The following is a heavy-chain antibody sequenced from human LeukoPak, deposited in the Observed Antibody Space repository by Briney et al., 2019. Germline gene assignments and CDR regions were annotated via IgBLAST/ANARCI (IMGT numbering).Heavy chain of an antibody. J-gene: IGHJ4*02. CDR2: INTNTGNP. Sequence: ASVKVSCKTSGYTFTKYAINWVRQAPGQGLEWMGWINTNTGNPTYAQGFTGRFVFSLDTSVSTAYLQISSLKAEDTAVSYCARQHLPTADYWGQGTLVTVPS. CDR3: ARQHLPTADY. V-gene: IGHV7-4-1*02. D-gene: IGHD1-1*01. CDR1: GYTFTKYA.